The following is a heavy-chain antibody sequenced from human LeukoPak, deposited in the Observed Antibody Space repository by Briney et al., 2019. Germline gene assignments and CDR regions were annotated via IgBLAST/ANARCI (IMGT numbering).Heavy chain of an antibody. J-gene: IGHJ6*03. D-gene: IGHD2-21*02. CDR1: GFTFSSYD. Sequence: PGGSLRLSCAASGFTFSSYDMHWVRQAPGKGLEWVAFIRYDGSIKYYADPVKGRFTISRDNSKNTLYLQMNSLRAEDTAVYYCAKMNNVVVTAPYYMDVWGKGTTVTVSS. CDR2: IRYDGSIK. V-gene: IGHV3-30*02. CDR3: AKMNNVVVTAPYYMDV.